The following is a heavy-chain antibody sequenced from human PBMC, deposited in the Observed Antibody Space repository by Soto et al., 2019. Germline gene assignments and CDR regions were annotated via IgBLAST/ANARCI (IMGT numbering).Heavy chain of an antibody. Sequence: EVQLVESGGGLVQPGGSLRLSCAASGFTFSSYEMNWVRQAPGKGLEWVSYISSSGSTIYYADSVKGRFTISRDNSNNSLYLQMNSLRAEDTAVYYCARDGYCSGGSCYWGWYYGMDVWGQGTTVTVSS. CDR3: ARDGYCSGGSCYWGWYYGMDV. D-gene: IGHD2-15*01. CDR1: GFTFSSYE. CDR2: ISSSGSTI. V-gene: IGHV3-48*03. J-gene: IGHJ6*02.